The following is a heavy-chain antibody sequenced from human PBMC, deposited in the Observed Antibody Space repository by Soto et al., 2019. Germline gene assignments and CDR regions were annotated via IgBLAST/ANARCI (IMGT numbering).Heavy chain of an antibody. CDR1: GGSISSGDYY. CDR3: AREDCSSTSCLGMDV. D-gene: IGHD2-2*01. V-gene: IGHV4-30-4*01. Sequence: SETLSLTCTVSGGSISSGDYYWSWIRQPPGKGLEWIGYIYYSGSTYYNPSLKGRVTISVDTSKNQFSLKLSSVTAADTTVYYCAREDCSSTSCLGMDVWGQGTTVTVSS. CDR2: IYYSGST. J-gene: IGHJ6*02.